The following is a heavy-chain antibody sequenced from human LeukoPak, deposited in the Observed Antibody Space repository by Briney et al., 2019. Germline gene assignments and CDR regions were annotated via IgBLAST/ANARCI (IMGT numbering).Heavy chain of an antibody. D-gene: IGHD4-17*01. CDR1: GGSISSYY. V-gene: IGHV4-59*01. Sequence: PSETLSLTCTVSGGSISSYYWSWIRQPPGKGLEWIGYIHYTGTTNNSPSLKSRVTISIDTSKNQFSLKLTSVTAADTAVYYCARDRDYGDSGRAFDIWGHGTMVTVAS. CDR3: ARDRDYGDSGRAFDI. CDR2: IHYTGTT. J-gene: IGHJ3*02.